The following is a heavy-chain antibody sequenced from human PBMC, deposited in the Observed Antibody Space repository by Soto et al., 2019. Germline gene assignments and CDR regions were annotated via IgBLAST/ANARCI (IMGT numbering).Heavy chain of an antibody. Sequence: GESLKISCKGSGYSFTSYWIGWVRQMPGKGLEWMGIIYPGDSDTRYSPSFQGQVTISADKSISTAYLQWSSLKASDTAMYYCARLGDVDTAMVQESYYYYGMDVWGQGTTVTV. CDR3: ARLGDVDTAMVQESYYYYGMDV. V-gene: IGHV5-51*01. D-gene: IGHD5-18*01. CDR2: IYPGDSDT. J-gene: IGHJ6*02. CDR1: GYSFTSYW.